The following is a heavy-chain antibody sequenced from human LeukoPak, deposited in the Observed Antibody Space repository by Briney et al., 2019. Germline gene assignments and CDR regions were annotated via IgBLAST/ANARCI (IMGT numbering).Heavy chain of an antibody. CDR1: GFTFSSYS. CDR3: ARDPHWVRGVIA. Sequence: GGSLRLSCAAPGFTFSSYSMNWVRQAPGKGLEWVSYISSSSSTIYYADSVKGRFTISRDNAKNSLYLQMNSLRAEDTAVYYCARDPHWVRGVIAWGQGTLVTVSS. CDR2: ISSSSSTI. J-gene: IGHJ5*02. V-gene: IGHV3-48*04. D-gene: IGHD3-10*01.